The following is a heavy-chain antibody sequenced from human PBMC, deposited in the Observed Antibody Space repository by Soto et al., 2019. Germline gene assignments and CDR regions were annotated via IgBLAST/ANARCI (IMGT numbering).Heavy chain of an antibody. J-gene: IGHJ6*02. Sequence: QAQLVQSGTEVKKPGASVKVSCKASGYPFTGPYIYWVRQAPGQGLEWMGWINPRSGGTEFAEKSQGRVSVTLDTSIRTVFLEMNSPTSDDTGVYFCARDFRTSSHGVDAWGQGTAVIVSS. V-gene: IGHV1-2*02. D-gene: IGHD6-6*01. CDR2: INPRSGGT. CDR3: ARDFRTSSHGVDA. CDR1: GYPFTGPY.